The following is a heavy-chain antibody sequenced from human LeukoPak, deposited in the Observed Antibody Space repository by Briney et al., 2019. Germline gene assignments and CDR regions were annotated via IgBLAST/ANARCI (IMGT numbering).Heavy chain of an antibody. Sequence: PGGSLRLSCAASGFTFSSYDMHWVRQATGKGLEWVSAIGTAGDTYYPGSVKGRFTISRENAKNSLYLQMNSLRAGDTAVYCCARGFYGDSSYYYYYMDVWGKGTTVTVSS. CDR3: ARGFYGDSSYYYYYMDV. V-gene: IGHV3-13*01. J-gene: IGHJ6*03. CDR1: GFTFSSYD. D-gene: IGHD3-22*01. CDR2: IGTAGDT.